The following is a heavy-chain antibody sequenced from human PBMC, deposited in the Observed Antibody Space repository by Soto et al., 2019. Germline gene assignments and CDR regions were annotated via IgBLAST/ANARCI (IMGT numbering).Heavy chain of an antibody. CDR1: GFTFSRDS. D-gene: IGHD6-13*01. Sequence: EMQLVESGGGLVQPGGSLRLACAASGFTFSRDSMNWVRQAPGKGLEWVSYMSSGGSTIYYADSVKGRFTISRDNAKNSLYLQMNSLRAEDTAVYYCAREGDGSLWFNYFDYWGQGTQVTVSS. J-gene: IGHJ4*02. CDR3: AREGDGSLWFNYFDY. V-gene: IGHV3-48*01. CDR2: MSSGGSTI.